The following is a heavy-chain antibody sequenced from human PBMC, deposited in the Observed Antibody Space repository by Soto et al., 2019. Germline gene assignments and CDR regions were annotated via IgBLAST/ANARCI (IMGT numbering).Heavy chain of an antibody. Sequence: QITLKESGPTLVKPTQTLTLTCTFSGFSLTTSGVGVGWIRQPPGKALEWLTLIYWDDDKRYSPSLKSRLTISKDNAKNQVVLTMTNMDHVDTAKYYCAHSGRSSGSYYTRDWRFDPWGQGTLVTVSS. CDR2: IYWDDDK. V-gene: IGHV2-5*02. J-gene: IGHJ5*02. CDR3: AHSGRSSGSYYTRDWRFDP. CDR1: GFSLTTSGVG. D-gene: IGHD3-10*01.